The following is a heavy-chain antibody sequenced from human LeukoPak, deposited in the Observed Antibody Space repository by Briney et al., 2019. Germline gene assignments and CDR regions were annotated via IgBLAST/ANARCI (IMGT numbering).Heavy chain of an antibody. J-gene: IGHJ4*02. D-gene: IGHD3-10*01. CDR3: AGRYGSGRDY. V-gene: IGHV4-34*01. CDR1: GGSFSGYY. CDR2: INHSGST. Sequence: SETLSLTCAVYGGSFSGYYWSWIRQPPGKGLEWIGEINHSGSTNYNPSLKSRVTISVDTSKNQFSLKLSSVTAADTAVYYCAGRYGSGRDYWGQGTLVTVSS.